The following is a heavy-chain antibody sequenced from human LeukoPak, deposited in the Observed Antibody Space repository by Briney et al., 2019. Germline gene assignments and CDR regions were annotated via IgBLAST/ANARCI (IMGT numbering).Heavy chain of an antibody. Sequence: SETLSLTCSVSGGSISGGSISGYHWSWIRQPPGKGLELIAYMHYSGTTHYNPSLKSRVSISVDTSRKQISLEPTSVTAADTAVYFCAGYYSSIYGMDVWGQGTSVTVSS. CDR1: GGSISGGSISGYH. CDR2: MHYSGTT. V-gene: IGHV4-61*08. J-gene: IGHJ6*02. CDR3: AGYYSSIYGMDV. D-gene: IGHD3-3*01.